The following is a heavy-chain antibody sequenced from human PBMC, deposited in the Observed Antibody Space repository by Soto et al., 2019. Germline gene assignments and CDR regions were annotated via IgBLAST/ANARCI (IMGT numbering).Heavy chain of an antibody. CDR3: ARERADGISFYP. J-gene: IGHJ5*02. CDR1: GYTFTSYG. CDR2: INSYNGNT. V-gene: IGHV1-18*01. D-gene: IGHD1-20*01. Sequence: ASVKVSCKASGYTFTSYGISWVRQAPGQGLEGMGWINSYNGNTNYAQKLQGRVTMTPDTSTSTAYMELRSLRPDDTAVYYCARERADGISFYPWGQETLVDPSS.